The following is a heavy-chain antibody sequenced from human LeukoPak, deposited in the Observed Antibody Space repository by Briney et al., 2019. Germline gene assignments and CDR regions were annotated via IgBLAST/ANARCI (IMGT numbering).Heavy chain of an antibody. V-gene: IGHV3-21*04. Sequence: GGSLRLSCAASGFTFSSYSMNWVRQAPGKGLEWVSSISSSSSYIYYADSVKGRFTISRDNSKNTLYLQMNSLRAEDTAVYYCAKGAYYTNYYDSSGYYSAFAFDIWGQGTMVTVSS. CDR3: AKGAYYTNYYDSSGYYSAFAFDI. J-gene: IGHJ3*02. CDR2: ISSSSSYI. D-gene: IGHD3-22*01. CDR1: GFTFSSYS.